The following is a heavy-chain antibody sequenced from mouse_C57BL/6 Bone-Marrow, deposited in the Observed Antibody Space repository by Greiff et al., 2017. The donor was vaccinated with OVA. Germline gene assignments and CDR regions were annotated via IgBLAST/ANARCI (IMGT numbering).Heavy chain of an antibody. D-gene: IGHD4-1*01. CDR3: ARLGGIPRRYFDY. V-gene: IGHV1-82*01. Sequence: QVQLQQSGPELVKPGASVKISCKASGYAFSSSWMNWVKQRPGKGLEWIGRIYPGDGDTNYNGKFKGKATLTADKSSSTAYMQLSSLTSEDSAVYFCARLGGIPRRYFDYWGQGTTLTVSS. J-gene: IGHJ2*01. CDR2: IYPGDGDT. CDR1: GYAFSSSW.